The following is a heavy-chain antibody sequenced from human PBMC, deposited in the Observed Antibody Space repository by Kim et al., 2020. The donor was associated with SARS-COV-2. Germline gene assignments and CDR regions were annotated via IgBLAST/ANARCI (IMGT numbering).Heavy chain of an antibody. V-gene: IGHV3-72*01. D-gene: IGHD1-26*01. CDR1: NTAFSDQY. CDR3: TRGYSDGPVYAFDI. Sequence: GGSLRLSCVATNTAFSDQYMDWVRQGPGKGLQWVGRISNKREGYTTEYAESGRGRFTIARDDSKKSLYLQMDRLQADDTDVYFCTRGYSDGPVYAFDIWGPRNLGTVSS. J-gene: IGHJ3*02. CDR2: ISNKREGYTT.